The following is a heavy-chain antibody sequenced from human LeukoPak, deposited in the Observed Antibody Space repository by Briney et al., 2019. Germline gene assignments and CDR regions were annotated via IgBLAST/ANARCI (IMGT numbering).Heavy chain of an antibody. Sequence: GESLKISCKGSGYSFTTYWITWVRQMPGKGLEWMGKIDPSDSYTNYSPSFQGHFTISADKSISTAYLQWSSLKAPDTAMYYCARRSRCGADCYSLDYWGQGTLVTVSS. CDR3: ARRSRCGADCYSLDY. CDR2: IDPSDSYT. D-gene: IGHD2-21*02. CDR1: GYSFTTYW. V-gene: IGHV5-10-1*01. J-gene: IGHJ4*02.